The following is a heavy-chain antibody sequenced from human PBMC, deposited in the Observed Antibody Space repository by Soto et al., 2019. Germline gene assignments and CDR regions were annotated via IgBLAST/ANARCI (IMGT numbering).Heavy chain of an antibody. CDR1: GGSFSGYY. V-gene: IGHV4-34*01. J-gene: IGHJ5*02. CDR2: INHSGST. Sequence: SETLSLTCAVYGGSFSGYYWSWIRQPPGKGLEWIGEINHSGSTNYNPSLKSRVTISVDTSKNQFSLKLSSVTAADTAVYYCARTVGITGTTAPPSDYNWFDPWGQGTLVTVSS. D-gene: IGHD1-20*01. CDR3: ARTVGITGTTAPPSDYNWFDP.